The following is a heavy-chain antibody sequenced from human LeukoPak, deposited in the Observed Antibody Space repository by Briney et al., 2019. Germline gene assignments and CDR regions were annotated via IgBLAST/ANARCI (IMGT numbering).Heavy chain of an antibody. CDR1: GGSISSSSYY. V-gene: IGHV4-39*01. CDR3: ARRVQDKNAFDI. CDR2: IYYSGST. Sequence: KTSETLSLTCTVSGGSISSSSYYWGWIRQPPGKGLEWIGSIYYSGSTYYNPSLKSRVTISVDTSKNQFSLKLSSVTAADTAVYYCARRVQDKNAFDIWGQGTMVTVSS. J-gene: IGHJ3*02.